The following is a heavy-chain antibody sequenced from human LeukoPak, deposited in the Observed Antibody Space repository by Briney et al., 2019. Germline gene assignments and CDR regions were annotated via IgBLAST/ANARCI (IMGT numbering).Heavy chain of an antibody. Sequence: GGSLRLSCAASGFTFSSYSMNWVRQAPGKGLEWVSSISSSSSYIYYADSVKGRFTISRDNSKNTLYLQMNSLRAEDTAVYYCARFYDSSGYYSTPDYWGQGTLVTVSS. CDR2: ISSSSSYI. J-gene: IGHJ4*02. CDR1: GFTFSSYS. V-gene: IGHV3-21*01. CDR3: ARFYDSSGYYSTPDY. D-gene: IGHD3-22*01.